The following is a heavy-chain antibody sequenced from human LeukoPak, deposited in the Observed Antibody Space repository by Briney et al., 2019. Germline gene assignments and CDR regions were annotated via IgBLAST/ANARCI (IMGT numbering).Heavy chain of an antibody. CDR2: INPNSGGT. D-gene: IGHD1-26*01. CDR1: GYTFTGYY. J-gene: IGHJ6*03. Sequence: ASVKVSCKASGYTFTGYYMHWVRQAPGQGLEWMGWINPNSGGTNYAQKFQGRVTMTRDTSISTAYMELSRLRSDDTAVYYCARVRPFSGSYYGYYYYMDVWGKGTTVTVSS. CDR3: ARVRPFSGSYYGYYYYMDV. V-gene: IGHV1-2*02.